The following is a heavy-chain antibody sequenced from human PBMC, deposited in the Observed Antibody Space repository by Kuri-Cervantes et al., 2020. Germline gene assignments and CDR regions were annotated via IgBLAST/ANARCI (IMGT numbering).Heavy chain of an antibody. CDR3: AKSADLLWFGELLGGMDV. V-gene: IGHV3-30*18. Sequence: GESLKISCAASGFTFSSYGMHWVRQAPGKGLEWVAVISYDGSNKYYADSVKGRFTISRDNSKNTLYLQMNSLRAEDTAVYYCAKSADLLWFGELLGGMDVWGQGTTVTVS. CDR2: ISYDGSNK. CDR1: GFTFSSYG. D-gene: IGHD3-10*01. J-gene: IGHJ6*02.